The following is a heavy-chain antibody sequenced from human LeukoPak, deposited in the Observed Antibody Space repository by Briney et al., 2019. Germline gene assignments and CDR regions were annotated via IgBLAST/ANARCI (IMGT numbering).Heavy chain of an antibody. CDR2: IWYDGSNR. V-gene: IGHV3-33*01. CDR1: GFIFSNYG. Sequence: GGSLRLSCAASGFIFSNYGVHWVRQAPGKGLEWVAVIWYDGSNRYYADSVKGRFTISRDNSENTLYLQMNSLRAEDTAVYYCVRAGALVIREYYFDYWGQGTLVTVSS. J-gene: IGHJ4*02. D-gene: IGHD3-9*01. CDR3: VRAGALVIREYYFDY.